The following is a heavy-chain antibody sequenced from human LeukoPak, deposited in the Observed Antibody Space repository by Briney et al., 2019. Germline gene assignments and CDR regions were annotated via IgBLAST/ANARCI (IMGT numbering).Heavy chain of an antibody. D-gene: IGHD5-18*01. J-gene: IGHJ4*02. Sequence: ASVNVSCKASGYTFTSYYMHWVRQAPGQGLEWMGIINPSGGSTSYAQKFQGRVTMTRDTSTSTVYMELSSLRSEDTAVYYCARDPSRVQLWFPFDYWGQGTLVTVSS. V-gene: IGHV1-46*01. CDR3: ARDPSRVQLWFPFDY. CDR1: GYTFTSYY. CDR2: INPSGGST.